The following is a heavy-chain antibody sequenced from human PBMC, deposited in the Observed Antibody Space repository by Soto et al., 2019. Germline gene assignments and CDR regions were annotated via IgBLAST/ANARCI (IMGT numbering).Heavy chain of an antibody. CDR1: GFSLSTTGVG. V-gene: IGHV2-5*02. Sequence: QITLKESGPTLVRPTQTLTLTCTFSGFSLSTTGVGVGWIRRPPGKALEWLALIYCDDDKRYTPSLNCRLTITKDTYKYEVIPTMPNMDPVDTATYYCAQRLRGYVLGRARANYLDRWGSGNLVTVPS. J-gene: IGHJ4*02. D-gene: IGHD3-10*02. CDR3: AQRLRGYVLGRARANYLDR. CDR2: IYCDDDK.